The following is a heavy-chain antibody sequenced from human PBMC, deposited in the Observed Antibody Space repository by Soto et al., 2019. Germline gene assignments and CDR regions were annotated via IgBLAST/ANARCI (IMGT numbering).Heavy chain of an antibody. CDR1: GASISSGGLY. D-gene: IGHD5-12*01. Sequence: PSEALSLTCSVSGASISSGGLYWRWLRQSPGKGLEWIGHIYYTGSTFVSPSLKGRLTISLDTSKNQFSLDLSSVTAADTAMYYCARIEMASIKWGRGTLVTVSS. J-gene: IGHJ4*02. CDR3: ARIEMASIK. CDR2: IYYTGST. V-gene: IGHV4-31*03.